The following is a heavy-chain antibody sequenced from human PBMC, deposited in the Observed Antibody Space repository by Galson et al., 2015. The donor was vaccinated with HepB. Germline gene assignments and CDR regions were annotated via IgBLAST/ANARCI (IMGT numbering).Heavy chain of an antibody. V-gene: IGHV3-30*03. D-gene: IGHD7-27*01. CDR2: ISYDGTDK. CDR1: GFTFSNYG. CDR3: AREANWHYWVY. J-gene: IGHJ4*02. Sequence: SLRLSCAASGFTFSNYGLHWVRQAPGKGLEWVAIISYDGTDKKYADSVKGRFTISRDNSRNTLYLQLDSLRAEDTVVYYCAREANWHYWVYWGQGTLVTVSS.